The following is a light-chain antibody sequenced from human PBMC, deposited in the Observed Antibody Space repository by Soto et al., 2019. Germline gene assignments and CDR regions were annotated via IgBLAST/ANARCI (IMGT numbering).Light chain of an antibody. V-gene: IGKV3D-15*01. Sequence: EIVMTQSPATLSVSPGERATLSCRASQSVSSNLAWYQQKPGQAPRLLIYGASTRTTGIPARFSGSGSGTEFTLTISRLQSEDFAVYYCQQYNNWTLTFGGGTKVEIK. J-gene: IGKJ4*01. CDR3: QQYNNWTLT. CDR2: GAS. CDR1: QSVSSN.